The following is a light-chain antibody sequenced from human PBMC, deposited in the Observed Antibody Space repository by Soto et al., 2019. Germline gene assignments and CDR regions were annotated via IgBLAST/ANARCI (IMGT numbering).Light chain of an antibody. CDR2: VDS. CDR3: QVWDTISDHYV. V-gene: IGLV3-21*02. Sequence: SYELTQPPSVSVAPGQTARITCGGNNIESKSVHWYQQRPGQAPVLVIYVDSDRPSGIPDRFSASTSGDTAALTISRVEAGDEADYYCQVWDTISDHYVFGSGTKVIV. CDR1: NIESKS. J-gene: IGLJ1*01.